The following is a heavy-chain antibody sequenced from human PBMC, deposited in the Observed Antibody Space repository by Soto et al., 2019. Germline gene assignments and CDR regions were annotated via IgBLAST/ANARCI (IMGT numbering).Heavy chain of an antibody. CDR1: GGSISSGGYY. CDR2: IYYSGST. CDR3: ARDKRGCSGGSCYYYYYYMDV. D-gene: IGHD2-15*01. Sequence: SETLSLTCTVSGGSISSGGYYWSWIRQHPGKGLEWIGYIYYSGSTYHNPSLKSRVTISVDTSKNQFSLKLSSVTAADTAVYYCARDKRGCSGGSCYYYYYYMDVWGKGTTVTVS. V-gene: IGHV4-31*03. J-gene: IGHJ6*03.